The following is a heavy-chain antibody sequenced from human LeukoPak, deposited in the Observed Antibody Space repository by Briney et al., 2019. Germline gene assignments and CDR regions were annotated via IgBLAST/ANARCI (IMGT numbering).Heavy chain of an antibody. J-gene: IGHJ5*02. CDR3: ARHPYLYDYVWGSYRTIPNWFDP. V-gene: IGHV4-39*01. D-gene: IGHD3-16*02. CDR1: GGSISSSSYY. Sequence: TPSETLSLTCTVSGGSISSSSYYWGWIRQPPGKGLEWIGSIYYSGSTYYNPSLKSRVTISVDTSKNQFSLKLSSVTAADTAVHYCARHPYLYDYVWGSYRTIPNWFDPWGQGTLVTVSS. CDR2: IYYSGST.